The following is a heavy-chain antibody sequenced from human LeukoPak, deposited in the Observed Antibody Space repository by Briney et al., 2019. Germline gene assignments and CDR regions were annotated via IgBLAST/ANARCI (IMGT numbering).Heavy chain of an antibody. Sequence: ASVKVSCKSSVYTFSDYYMHWVRRAPGQRLEWMGWINTRSGGTKYQEKFQDRVTMTRDASISTAYIELSRLRYDDTAVYYCAPGGTGTGGRAIDYWGQGSLVTASS. J-gene: IGHJ4*02. CDR1: VYTFSDYY. CDR2: INTRSGGT. CDR3: APGGTGTGGRAIDY. D-gene: IGHD3/OR15-3a*01. V-gene: IGHV1-2*02.